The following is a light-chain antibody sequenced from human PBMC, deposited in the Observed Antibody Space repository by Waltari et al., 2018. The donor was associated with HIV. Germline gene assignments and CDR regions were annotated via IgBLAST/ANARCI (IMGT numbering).Light chain of an antibody. CDR2: AAS. CDR3: QQLDSYTQIT. Sequence: DIQLTQSPSFLSASVGDRVIITCRTSQVISNYLAWYQQKPGKAPQLLIYAASTLQSGVPSRFSGSGSGTEFTLTISSLQPEDFATYYCQQLDSYTQITFGGGTKVEIK. V-gene: IGKV1-9*01. J-gene: IGKJ4*01. CDR1: QVISNY.